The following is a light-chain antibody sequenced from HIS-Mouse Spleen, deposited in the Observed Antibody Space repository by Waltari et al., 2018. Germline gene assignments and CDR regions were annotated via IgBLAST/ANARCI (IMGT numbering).Light chain of an antibody. CDR3: QQRSNWPLT. J-gene: IGKJ4*01. CDR2: DAS. CDR1: QRVSSY. Sequence: ELVLTQSQATLSLSPGERATLPCRASQRVSSYLAWYQQKPGQAPRLLIYDASNRATGIPARFSGSGSGTDFTLTISSLEPEDFAVYYCQQRSNWPLTFGGGTKVEIK. V-gene: IGKV3-11*01.